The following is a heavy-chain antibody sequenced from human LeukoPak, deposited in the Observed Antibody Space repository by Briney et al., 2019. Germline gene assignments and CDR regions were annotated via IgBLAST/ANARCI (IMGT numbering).Heavy chain of an antibody. Sequence: SEALSLTCAVSGGSISSYHWSWIRQPPGKGLEWIGYIYYSGSTNYNPSLKSRVTISVDASKNQFSLKLSSVTAADTAVYYCARDWGSSGGLGVGYWGQGALVTVSS. J-gene: IGHJ4*02. V-gene: IGHV4-59*01. CDR3: ARDWGSSGGLGVGY. CDR1: GGSISSYH. CDR2: IYYSGST. D-gene: IGHD6-19*01.